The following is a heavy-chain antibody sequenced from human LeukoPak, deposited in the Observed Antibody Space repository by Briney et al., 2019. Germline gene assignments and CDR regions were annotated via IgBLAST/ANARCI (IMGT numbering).Heavy chain of an antibody. CDR2: IYTTGST. V-gene: IGHV4-4*07. Sequence: PQTLSPTCTVSGGSLTSYYWGWIRQPAGKGLEWIGRIYTTGSTNYNPSLESRVTMSVDTSKNQFSLKLTSVTAADTAMYYCARAGYTISYYSLDYWGQGTLVTVSS. CDR3: ARAGYTISYYSLDY. D-gene: IGHD1-26*01. J-gene: IGHJ4*02. CDR1: GGSLTSYY.